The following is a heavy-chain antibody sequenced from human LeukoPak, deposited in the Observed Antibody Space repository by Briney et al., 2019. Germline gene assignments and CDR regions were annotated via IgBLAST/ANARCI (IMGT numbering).Heavy chain of an antibody. J-gene: IGHJ5*02. CDR1: GGSISSYY. Sequence: PSGTLSLTCTVSGGSISSYYWSWIRQPAGKGLEWIGRIYTSGSTNYNPSLKSRVTMSVDTSKNQFSLKLSSVTAADTAVYYCARDATTVTKYNWFDPWGQGTLVTVSS. CDR3: ARDATTVTKYNWFDP. V-gene: IGHV4-4*07. D-gene: IGHD4-17*01. CDR2: IYTSGST.